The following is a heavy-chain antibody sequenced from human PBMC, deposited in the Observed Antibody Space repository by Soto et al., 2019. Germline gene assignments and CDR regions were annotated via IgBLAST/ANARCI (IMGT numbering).Heavy chain of an antibody. CDR2: INAGNGNT. CDR1: GYTFTSYA. CDR3: ARGGYCSSTSCYYYGMDV. D-gene: IGHD2-2*03. Sequence: ASVKVSCKASGYTFTSYAMPWVRQAPGQRLEWMGWINAGNGNTKYSQKFQGRVTITRDTSASTAYMELSSLRSEDTAVYYCARGGYCSSTSCYYYGMDVWGQGTTVTVSS. J-gene: IGHJ6*02. V-gene: IGHV1-3*01.